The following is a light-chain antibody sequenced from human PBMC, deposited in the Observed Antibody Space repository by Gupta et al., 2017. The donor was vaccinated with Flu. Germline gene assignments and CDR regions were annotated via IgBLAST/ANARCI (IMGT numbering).Light chain of an antibody. CDR3: AAWDDSLNGPV. J-gene: IGLJ3*02. CDR2: RNN. Sequence: QSVVTQPPSASGTPGQRVTIFCSGSSSNIGSNYVYWYQQFPGTAPKLLISRNNQRPSGVTDRFSGSKSGTSASLAISGLRSEDEADYYCAAWDDSLNGPVFGGGTKLTVL. CDR1: SSNIGSNY. V-gene: IGLV1-47*01.